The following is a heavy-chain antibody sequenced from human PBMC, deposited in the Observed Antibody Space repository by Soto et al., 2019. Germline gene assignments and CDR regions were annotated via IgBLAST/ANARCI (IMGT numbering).Heavy chain of an antibody. CDR3: ARDVDTAMIDGPYFDY. CDR1: GGSINSGCYY. D-gene: IGHD5-18*01. J-gene: IGHJ4*02. CDR2: IYYSGST. Sequence: SETLYLTCSVSGGSINSGCYYWSWIRQHPGKGLEWIGYIYYSGSTYYNVSLKSRVTISIDTSKNQFSLKLTSVTAADTAVYYCARDVDTAMIDGPYFDYWGQGLLVTVSS. V-gene: IGHV4-31*02.